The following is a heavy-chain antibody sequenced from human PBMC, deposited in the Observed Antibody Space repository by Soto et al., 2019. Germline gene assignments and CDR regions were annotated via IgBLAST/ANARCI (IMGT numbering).Heavy chain of an antibody. V-gene: IGHV1-18*01. CDR3: ATSNCSGGSFYSYSFDY. J-gene: IGHJ4*02. CDR1: GYTFTSYG. CDR2: ISAYNGNT. Sequence: QVQLVQSGAEVKKPGASVKVSCKTSGYTFTSYGISWVRQAPGQGLEWMGWISAYNGNTNYAQKLQGRVTMTTDTSTSTAYMKLRSLRSDDTAVYYCATSNCSGGSFYSYSFDYWGQGTLVTVSS. D-gene: IGHD2-15*01.